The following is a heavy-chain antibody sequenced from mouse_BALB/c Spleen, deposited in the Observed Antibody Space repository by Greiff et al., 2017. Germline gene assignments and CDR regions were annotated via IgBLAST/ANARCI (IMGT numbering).Heavy chain of an antibody. Sequence: DVQLQESGPGLVKPSQSLSLTCTVTGYSFTSYYAWNWIRQFPGNKLEWMVYISYSGSTSYNPSLKSRISITRDASKNQFFLQLNSVTTEDTATDYYARNGNYHAMDYWGQGTSVTVSS. J-gene: IGHJ4*01. CDR2: ISYSGST. CDR1: GYSFTSYYA. V-gene: IGHV3-2*02. CDR3: ARNGNYHAMDY.